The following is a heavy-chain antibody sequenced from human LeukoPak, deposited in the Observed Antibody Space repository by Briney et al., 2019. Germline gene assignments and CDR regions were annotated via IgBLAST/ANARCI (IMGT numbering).Heavy chain of an antibody. J-gene: IGHJ1*01. D-gene: IGHD2-2*01. CDR3: ARRSRYFQH. Sequence: SETLSLTCTVSGGSISSYYWSWIREPPGKGLEWIGYIYYSGSTNCNPSLKRRVTISVDTSKNQFSLKLSSVTAADPAEYYCARRSRYFQHWGPGTLVTVSS. CDR1: GGSISSYY. CDR2: IYYSGST. V-gene: IGHV4-59*01.